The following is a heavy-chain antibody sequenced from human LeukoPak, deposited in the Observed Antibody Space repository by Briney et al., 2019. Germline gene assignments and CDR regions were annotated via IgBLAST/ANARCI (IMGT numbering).Heavy chain of an antibody. CDR2: INPDGNKK. V-gene: IGHV3-7*01. CDR1: GLTFSSSW. CDR3: ARDLAYSRLDY. J-gene: IGHJ4*02. Sequence: GGSLRLSCAVSGLTFSSSWMDWVRQAPGKGLEWVASINPDGNKKYSADSVKSRFTISRDNAENSLYLQMNSLRVEDTALYYCARDLAYSRLDYWGQGMLVTVSS. D-gene: IGHD5-18*01.